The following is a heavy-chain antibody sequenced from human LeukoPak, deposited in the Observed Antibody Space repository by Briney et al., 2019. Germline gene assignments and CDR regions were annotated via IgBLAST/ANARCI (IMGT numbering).Heavy chain of an antibody. CDR3: ARATVMAGYCTTTRCYKPFDI. CDR2: MNPNSDNT. V-gene: IGHV1-8*01. J-gene: IGHJ3*02. D-gene: IGHD2-2*02. Sequence: ASVKASCKASGYTFTSYDINWVRQATGQGLEWMGWMNPNSDNTGYSQKFQGRVTFTRDTSISTAYMELSSLRSEDTAVYFCARATVMAGYCTTTRCYKPFDIWGQGTMVTVSS. CDR1: GYTFTSYD.